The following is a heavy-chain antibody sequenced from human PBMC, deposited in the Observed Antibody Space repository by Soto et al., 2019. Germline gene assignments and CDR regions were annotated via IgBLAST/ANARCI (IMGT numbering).Heavy chain of an antibody. Sequence: PSETLSLTCTVSGGSISSYYWSWIRQPPGKGLEWIGYIYYSGSTNYNPSLKSRVTISVDTSKNQFSLKLSSVTAADTAVYYCARVITGTTLRYYYYGMEVWGQGTTVTVSS. CDR3: ARVITGTTLRYYYYGMEV. D-gene: IGHD1-7*01. V-gene: IGHV4-59*01. J-gene: IGHJ6*02. CDR2: IYYSGST. CDR1: GGSISSYY.